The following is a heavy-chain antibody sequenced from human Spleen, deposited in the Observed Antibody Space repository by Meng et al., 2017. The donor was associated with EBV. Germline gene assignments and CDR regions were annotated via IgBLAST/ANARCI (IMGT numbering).Heavy chain of an antibody. CDR1: GGSISSSSYY. D-gene: IGHD3-9*01. CDR3: ARGSRYSDWLAQGHIWFDS. CDR2: IYYSGST. J-gene: IGHJ5*01. Sequence: QGAAPALVKPLETLSLTRSVSGGSISSSSYYWGWIRQPPGKGLEWIGSIYYSGSTYYNPSLKSRVTISVDASKNQFSLKLTSVTAADTAMYYCARGSRYSDWLAQGHIWFDSWGQGTLVTVSS. V-gene: IGHV4-39*07.